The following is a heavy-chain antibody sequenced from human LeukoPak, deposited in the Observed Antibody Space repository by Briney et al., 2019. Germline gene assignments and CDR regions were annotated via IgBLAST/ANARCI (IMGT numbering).Heavy chain of an antibody. D-gene: IGHD1-26*01. CDR2: ISSSSSYI. CDR3: ARVESGGSSFDY. Sequence: GGSLRLSCAASGFTFSSYSMNWVRQAPGKGLEWVSSISSSSSYIYYADSVKGRFTISRDNAKNSLYLQMNSLRAEDTAVYYCARVESGGSSFDYWGQGTLVTVSS. V-gene: IGHV3-21*01. J-gene: IGHJ4*02. CDR1: GFTFSSYS.